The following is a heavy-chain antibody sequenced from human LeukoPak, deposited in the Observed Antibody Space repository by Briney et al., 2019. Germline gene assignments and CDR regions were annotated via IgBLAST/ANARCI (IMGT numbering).Heavy chain of an antibody. CDR1: GGSIGCYF. Sequence: SETLSLTCTISGGSIGCYFWSWIRQPPGKGLEWIGYIFYTGSTNYSPSLKSRVTISLDTSKNQFSLNLTSVTAADTAVYFCARIRSSLTVDYWGQGTLVTVSS. D-gene: IGHD3-10*01. CDR2: IFYTGST. J-gene: IGHJ4*02. V-gene: IGHV4-59*01. CDR3: ARIRSSLTVDY.